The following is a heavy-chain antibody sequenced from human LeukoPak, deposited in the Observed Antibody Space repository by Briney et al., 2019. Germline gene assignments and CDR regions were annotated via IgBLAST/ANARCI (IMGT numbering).Heavy chain of an antibody. D-gene: IGHD3-10*01. J-gene: IGHJ3*02. Sequence: GASVKVSCKASGGTFSSYAISWVRQAPGQGLEWMGGIIPIFGTANYAQKFQGRVTITADKSTSTAYMELSSLRSEDTAVYYCATFMVRARNDAFDIWGQGSMVTVSS. CDR1: GGTFSSYA. CDR2: IIPIFGTA. CDR3: ATFMVRARNDAFDI. V-gene: IGHV1-69*06.